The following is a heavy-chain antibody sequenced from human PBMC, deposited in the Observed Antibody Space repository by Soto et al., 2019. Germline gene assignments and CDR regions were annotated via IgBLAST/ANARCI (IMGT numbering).Heavy chain of an antibody. CDR1: GFTFSSYS. D-gene: IGHD3-22*01. Sequence: GGSLRLSCAASGFTFSSYSMHWVRQAPGKGLEWVAVIWYDGSNKYYADSVKGRFTISRDNSKNTLYLQMNSLRAEDTAVYYCARDSSVVITDGYFDDWGQGKLVTVS. CDR3: ARDSSVVITDGYFDD. CDR2: IWYDGSNK. V-gene: IGHV3-33*08. J-gene: IGHJ4*02.